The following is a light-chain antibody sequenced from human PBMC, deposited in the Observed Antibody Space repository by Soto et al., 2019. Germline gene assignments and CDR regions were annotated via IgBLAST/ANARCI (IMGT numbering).Light chain of an antibody. J-gene: IGKJ3*01. CDR3: QQRSNWPPIFS. CDR2: DAS. Sequence: EIVLTQSPATLSLSPGERATLTCRASQSVTSYLAWYQQKPGQAPRLLSYDASSRATDIPARFSGSGSGTHFTLTISSREPEDFAVYYCQQRSNWPPIFSFGPGTKVDIK. CDR1: QSVTSY. V-gene: IGKV3-11*01.